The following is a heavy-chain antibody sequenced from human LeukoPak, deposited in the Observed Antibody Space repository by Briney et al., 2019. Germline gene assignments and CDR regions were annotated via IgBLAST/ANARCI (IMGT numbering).Heavy chain of an antibody. D-gene: IGHD2-15*01. CDR2: IYPGDSNT. CDR3: ARLRCSGGSCYFDY. J-gene: IGHJ4*02. Sequence: GESLKISCKGSGYSFTTYWIGWVRQMPGKGLEWMGIIYPGDSNTRYSPSFQGQVSISADKSIRTAYLQWSSLKASDTAMYYRARLRCSGGSCYFDYWGQGTLVTVSS. CDR1: GYSFTTYW. V-gene: IGHV5-51*01.